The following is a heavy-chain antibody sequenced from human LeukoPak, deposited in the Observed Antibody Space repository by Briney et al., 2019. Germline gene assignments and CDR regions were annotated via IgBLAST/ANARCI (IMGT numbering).Heavy chain of an antibody. J-gene: IGHJ4*02. CDR3: AREYPMGLFDY. Sequence: GGSLRLSCAASGFTSSSYWMSWVRQAPGKGLEWVANIKQDGSEKYYVDSVKGRFTISRDNAKNSLYLQMNSLRAEDTAVYYCAREYPMGLFDYWGQGTLVTVSS. V-gene: IGHV3-7*01. D-gene: IGHD3-10*01. CDR2: IKQDGSEK. CDR1: GFTSSSYW.